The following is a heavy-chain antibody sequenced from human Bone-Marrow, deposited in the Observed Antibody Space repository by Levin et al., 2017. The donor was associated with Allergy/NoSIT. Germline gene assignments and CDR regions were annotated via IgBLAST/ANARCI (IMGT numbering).Heavy chain of an antibody. CDR2: IHHSGST. CDR1: GDSISTSNW. J-gene: IGHJ4*02. V-gene: IGHV4-4*02. D-gene: IGHD2-21*02. Sequence: GSLRLSCAVSGDSISTSNWWSWVRQSPGKGLEWIAEIHHSGSTNFNPSLKSRVTISLDMSKSQFSLKLTSVTAADTAVYYCARGFADYYFDSWGQGTLVTVSS. CDR3: ARGFADYYFDS.